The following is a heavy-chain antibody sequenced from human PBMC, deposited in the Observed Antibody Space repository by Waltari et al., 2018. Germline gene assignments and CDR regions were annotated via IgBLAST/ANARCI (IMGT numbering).Heavy chain of an antibody. CDR1: GFTFSSYS. CDR3: ARGRTTVTTTLGY. Sequence: EVQLVESGGGLVKPGGSLSLSCAASGFTFSSYSMNWVRQAPGKGLEWVSSISSSSSYIYYADSVKGRFTISRDNAKNSLYLQMNSLRAEDTAVYYCARGRTTVTTTLGYWGQGTLVTVSS. D-gene: IGHD4-17*01. V-gene: IGHV3-21*01. J-gene: IGHJ4*02. CDR2: ISSSSSYI.